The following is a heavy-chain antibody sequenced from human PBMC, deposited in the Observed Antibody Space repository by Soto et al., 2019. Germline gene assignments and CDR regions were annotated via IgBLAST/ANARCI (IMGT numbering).Heavy chain of an antibody. Sequence: GGSLRLSCAASGFTFSSYGMHWVRQAPGKGLEWVAVIWYDGSNKYYADSVKGRFTISRDNSKNTLYLQMNSLRAEDTAVYYCARDLGWSTTVRDYYYYYGMDVWGQGTTVTVSS. CDR2: IWYDGSNK. V-gene: IGHV3-33*01. D-gene: IGHD4-17*01. CDR1: GFTFSSYG. J-gene: IGHJ6*02. CDR3: ARDLGWSTTVRDYYYYYGMDV.